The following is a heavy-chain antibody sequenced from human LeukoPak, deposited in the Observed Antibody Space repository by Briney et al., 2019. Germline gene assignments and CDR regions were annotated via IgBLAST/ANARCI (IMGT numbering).Heavy chain of an antibody. D-gene: IGHD2-2*01. CDR1: GGTFSSYA. CDR2: IIPIFGTA. Sequence: SVKVSCKASGGTFSSYAISWVRQAPGQGLEWMGGIIPIFGTANYAQKFQGRVTITADESTSTAYMELSGLRSEDTAVYYCARGLPVVPAAPYYYYMDVWGKGTTVTVSS. V-gene: IGHV1-69*01. J-gene: IGHJ6*03. CDR3: ARGLPVVPAAPYYYYMDV.